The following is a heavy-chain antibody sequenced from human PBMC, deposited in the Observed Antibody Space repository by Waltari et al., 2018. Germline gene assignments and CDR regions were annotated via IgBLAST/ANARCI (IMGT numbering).Heavy chain of an antibody. Sequence: EVKLVESGGGLVQPGGSLRLSCEASGFVFRSFDMNWVRQAPGKGLEWIAHIRNSGSTRYYADSVKGRFSISRDNAKESLFLQMNSLRAEDTAVYYCARHGIRLGLYYFDYWGQGALVTVSS. CDR1: GFVFRSFD. J-gene: IGHJ4*02. CDR3: ARHGIRLGLYYFDY. D-gene: IGHD3-9*01. CDR2: IRNSGSTR. V-gene: IGHV3-48*03.